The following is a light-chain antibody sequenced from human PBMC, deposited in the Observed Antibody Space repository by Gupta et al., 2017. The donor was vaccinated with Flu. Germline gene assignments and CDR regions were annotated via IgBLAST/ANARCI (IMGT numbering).Light chain of an antibody. CDR1: SSDVGSYNL. CDR3: CSYAGSSILVG. Sequence: QSAPTQPAPVSGSPGQSRTISCTGTSSDVGSYNLVSWYQKHPGKAHKLLSYDGSTRPSGVSNRFSGSKSGNTAYPKISGLQAEEEADDYCCSYAGSSILVGFGGGTKLT. V-gene: IGLV2-23*01. CDR2: DGS. J-gene: IGLJ3*02.